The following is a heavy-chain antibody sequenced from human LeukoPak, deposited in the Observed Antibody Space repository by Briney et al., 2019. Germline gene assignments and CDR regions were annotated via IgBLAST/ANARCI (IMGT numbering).Heavy chain of an antibody. D-gene: IGHD6-13*01. CDR1: GFTFSSYA. J-gene: IGHJ4*02. CDR3: AKGFKSSSWYYFDY. V-gene: IGHV3-23*01. CDR2: ISGSGGST. Sequence: GGSLRLSCAASGFTFSSYAMSWVRQAPGKGLEWVSAISGSGGSTYYADSVKGRFTISRDNSKNTLYLQVNSLRAEDTAVYYCAKGFKSSSWYYFDYWGQGTLVTVSS.